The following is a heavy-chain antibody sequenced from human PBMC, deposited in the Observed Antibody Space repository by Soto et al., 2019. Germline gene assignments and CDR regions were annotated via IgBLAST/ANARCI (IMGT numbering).Heavy chain of an antibody. J-gene: IGHJ4*02. CDR3: ARREIQGPIDY. V-gene: IGHV4-28*01. CDR2: IYYSGTT. D-gene: IGHD1-26*01. CDR1: GYSISSSNW. Sequence: QVQLQESGPGLVKPSDTLSLTCAVSGYSISSSNWWGWIRQPPGKGLEWIGYIYYSGTTYYNPSPTRRVTTSVDTSTNHFSLKLTSVPAVDPAVYYCARREIQGPIDYWGQGTLVTVSS.